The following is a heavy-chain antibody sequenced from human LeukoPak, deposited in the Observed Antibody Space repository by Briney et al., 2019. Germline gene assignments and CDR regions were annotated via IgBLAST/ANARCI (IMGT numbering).Heavy chain of an antibody. V-gene: IGHV1-2*02. J-gene: IGHJ5*02. CDR3: ARGYSGYDPGPYNWFDP. CDR1: GGTFSSYA. D-gene: IGHD5-12*01. CDR2: INPNSGGT. Sequence: VASVKVSCKASGGTFSSYAISWVRQAPGQGLEWMGWINPNSGGTNYAQKFQGRVTMTRDTSISTAYMELSRLRSDDTAVYYCARGYSGYDPGPYNWFDPWGQGTLVTVSS.